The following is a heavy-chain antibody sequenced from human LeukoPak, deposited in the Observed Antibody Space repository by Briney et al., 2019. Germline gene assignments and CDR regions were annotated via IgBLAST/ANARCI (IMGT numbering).Heavy chain of an antibody. CDR3: ARLDYCGSGYFDY. J-gene: IGHJ4*02. D-gene: IGHD3-10*01. CDR2: IFYTGST. V-gene: IGHV4-59*01. Sequence: SETLSLTCTVSGGSISRYYWSWIRQPPGKGLEWIGYIFYTGSTNYNPSLKSRVTISVDTSKGQFSLNLSSVTAADTAVYHCARLDYCGSGYFDYWGQGTLVTVSS. CDR1: GGSISRYY.